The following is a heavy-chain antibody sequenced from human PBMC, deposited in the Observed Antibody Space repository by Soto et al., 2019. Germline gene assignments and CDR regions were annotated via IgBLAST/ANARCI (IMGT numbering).Heavy chain of an antibody. J-gene: IGHJ4*02. CDR2: ISGSGGST. D-gene: IGHD2-8*01. CDR1: GFTFSSYA. CDR3: ARRGSMRYYDY. V-gene: IGHV3-23*01. Sequence: EVQLLESGGGLVQPGGSLRLSCAASGFTFSSYAMRRVRQAPVKGLELVSAISGSGGSTYYADSVKGLFTISRDNSTNPLSLQMSTLRAEDTAVYFCARRGSMRYYDYWCQGTLVTVSS.